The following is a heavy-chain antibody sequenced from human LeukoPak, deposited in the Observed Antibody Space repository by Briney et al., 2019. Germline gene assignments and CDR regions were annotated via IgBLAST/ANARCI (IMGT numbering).Heavy chain of an antibody. Sequence: GGSLRLSCSASGFSFSICSMHWVRQAPGKGLEYVSAISSNGGHTNYADSVKGRFTISRDNSKNTLYLQMSSLRAEDTAVYYCVKATVTSSYFDYFDSWGQGTRVTVSS. D-gene: IGHD4-17*01. CDR2: ISSNGGHT. CDR1: GFSFSICS. CDR3: VKATVTSSYFDYFDS. V-gene: IGHV3-64D*09. J-gene: IGHJ4*02.